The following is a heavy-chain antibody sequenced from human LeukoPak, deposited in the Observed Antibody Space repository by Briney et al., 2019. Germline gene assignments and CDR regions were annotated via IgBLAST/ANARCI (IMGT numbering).Heavy chain of an antibody. CDR3: ARHGVLLRAFNSGGRAFDI. J-gene: IGHJ3*02. CDR1: GGSISSSNW. V-gene: IGHV4-4*02. CDR2: IYHSGST. Sequence: SETLSLTCAVSGGSISSSNWWSWVRQPPGKGLEWIGEIYHSGSTNFNPSLKSRVTISVDKSKNQFSLKLSSVTAADTAVYYCARHGVLLRAFNSGGRAFDIWGQGTMVTVSS. D-gene: IGHD2-15*01.